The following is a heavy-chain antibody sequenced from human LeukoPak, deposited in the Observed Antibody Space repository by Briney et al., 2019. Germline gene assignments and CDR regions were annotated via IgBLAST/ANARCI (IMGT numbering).Heavy chain of an antibody. J-gene: IGHJ6*02. CDR3: ARAVVPAATGYYYYGMDV. CDR1: GGSISSYY. CDR2: IYTRGRT. Sequence: PSETLALTCNVSGGSISSYYWSWSRPPAGKGLEWIGRIYTRGRTNYSSYLKSRVTMSVDTSNNQFSLKLSSVTAADTAVYYCARAVVPAATGYYYYGMDVWGQGTTVTVSS. V-gene: IGHV4-4*07. D-gene: IGHD2-2*01.